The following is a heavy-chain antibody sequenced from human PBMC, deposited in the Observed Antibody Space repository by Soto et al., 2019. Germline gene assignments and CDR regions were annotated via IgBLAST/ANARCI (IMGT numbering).Heavy chain of an antibody. J-gene: IGHJ4*02. Sequence: SETLSLTCAVSGYSISSSNWWGWIRQPPGKGLEWIGYIYHSGSTYYNPSLKSRVSMSVDKSNNQFSLKLTSVTAADTAVYYCATVPPRIVVVLAEFPTWGQGTLVTVSS. V-gene: IGHV4-28*01. CDR1: GYSISSSNW. CDR2: IYHSGST. CDR3: ATVPPRIVVVLAEFPT. D-gene: IGHD2-21*01.